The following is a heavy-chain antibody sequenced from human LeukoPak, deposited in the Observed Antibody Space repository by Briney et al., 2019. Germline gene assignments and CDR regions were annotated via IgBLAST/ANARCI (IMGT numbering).Heavy chain of an antibody. D-gene: IGHD5-18*01. CDR1: GFNFRFYI. J-gene: IGHJ4*02. CDR3: ARVGSRYGPPNS. CDR2: ISSDAKTV. V-gene: IGHV3-48*01. Sequence: GGSLRLSCAASGFNFRFYIMNWVRQAPGKGLEWISYISSDAKTVNYADSVKGRSTISRDNAKNSLYLQMNSLSADDTAVYYCARVGSRYGPPNSWGQGTLVTVSS.